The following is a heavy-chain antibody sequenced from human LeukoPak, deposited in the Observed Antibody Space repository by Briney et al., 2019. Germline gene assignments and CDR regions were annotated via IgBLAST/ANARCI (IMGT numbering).Heavy chain of an antibody. CDR1: GFTFSSYA. D-gene: IGHD3-22*01. V-gene: IGHV3-23*01. J-gene: IGHJ4*02. CDR3: AKAQSYYYDTSGYYCYFDY. Sequence: GGSLRLSCAASGFTFSSYAMSWVRQAPGKGLEWVSGISGSGGATYHADSVKGRFTISRDNAKHTLHLQMNSPRAEDTAIYYCAKAQSYYYDTSGYYCYFDYWGQGTLVTVSS. CDR2: ISGSGGAT.